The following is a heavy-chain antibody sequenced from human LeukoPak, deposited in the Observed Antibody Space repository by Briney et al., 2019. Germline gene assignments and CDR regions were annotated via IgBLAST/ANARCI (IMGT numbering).Heavy chain of an antibody. V-gene: IGHV4-39*07. J-gene: IGHJ5*02. CDR2: IYYSGST. D-gene: IGHD5-18*01. Sequence: SETLSLTCTVSGGSISSSSYYWGWIRQPPGKGLEWIGSIYYSGSTYYNPSLKSRVTISVDTSKNQFSLKLSSVTAADTAVYYCARALDTAMAFDPWGQGTLDTVSS. CDR3: ARALDTAMAFDP. CDR1: GGSISSSSYY.